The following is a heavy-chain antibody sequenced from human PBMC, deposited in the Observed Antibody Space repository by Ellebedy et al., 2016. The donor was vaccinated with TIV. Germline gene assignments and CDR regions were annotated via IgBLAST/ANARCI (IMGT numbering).Heavy chain of an antibody. Sequence: PGGSLRLSCSASGLTFDDYAMHWVRQAPGKGLEWVSTISWNSGSIAYADSVKGRFTISRDNAKNSLYLQMNSLRAEDTAVYYCTRENWYIDYWGQGTLVTVSS. V-gene: IGHV3-9*01. J-gene: IGHJ4*02. CDR2: ISWNSGSI. CDR3: TRENWYIDY. CDR1: GLTFDDYA. D-gene: IGHD1-1*01.